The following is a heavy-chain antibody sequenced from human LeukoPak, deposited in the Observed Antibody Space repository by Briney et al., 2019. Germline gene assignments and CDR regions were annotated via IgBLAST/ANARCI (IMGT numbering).Heavy chain of an antibody. Sequence: PSETLSLTCTVSGGSISSYYWSWIRQPPGKGLEWIGYIYYSGYTNHNPSLKSRVTISVDTSKNQFSLKLSSVTAADTAVYYCARTTMVRGTYYMDVXGKGTTVTISS. D-gene: IGHD3-10*01. CDR3: ARTTMVRGTYYMDV. CDR2: IYYSGYT. J-gene: IGHJ6*03. CDR1: GGSISSYY. V-gene: IGHV4-59*01.